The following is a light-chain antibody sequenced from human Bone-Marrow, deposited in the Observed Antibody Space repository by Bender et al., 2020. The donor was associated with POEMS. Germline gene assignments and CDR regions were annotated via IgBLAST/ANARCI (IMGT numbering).Light chain of an antibody. J-gene: IGLJ2*01. CDR3: QVWDSSIDRPD. V-gene: IGLV3-21*02. CDR1: NVGSKS. Sequence: SYVLTQPPSVSVAPGQMARITCGGNNVGSKSVHWYQQKPGQAPVLVVYDDRDRPSGIPERFSGSNSGNSATLTISRVEAGDEADYYCQVWDSSIDRPDFGGGTKLTVL. CDR2: DDR.